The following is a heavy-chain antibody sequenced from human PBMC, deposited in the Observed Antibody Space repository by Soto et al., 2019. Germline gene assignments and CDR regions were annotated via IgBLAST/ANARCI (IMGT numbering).Heavy chain of an antibody. CDR1: GGAFSSYA. CDR3: PRAGTGTTFSDYYGMDD. CDR2: IIPIFGTA. D-gene: IGHD1-7*01. J-gene: IGHJ6*02. V-gene: IGHV1-69*13. Sequence: ASVKGSFNASGGAFSSYAISWVRQAPGQGLEWMGGIIPIFGTANYSQNFHGRVTITADESTSTAYMEPSSQRSEHTAVDSSPRAGTGTTFSDYYGMDDWGQGPTVTVAS.